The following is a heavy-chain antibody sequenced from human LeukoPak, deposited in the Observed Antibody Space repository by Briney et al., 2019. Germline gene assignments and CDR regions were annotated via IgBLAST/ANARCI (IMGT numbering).Heavy chain of an antibody. Sequence: PGGSLRLSCAASGFTFSSYSMNWVRQAPGKGLEWVSSISSSSSYIYYAYSVKGRFTISRDNAKNSLYLQMNSLRAEDTAVHYCARDGPNDILSGFVYYMDVWGKGTTVTVSS. CDR3: ARDGPNDILSGFVYYMDV. CDR2: ISSSSSYI. D-gene: IGHD3-9*01. V-gene: IGHV3-21*01. CDR1: GFTFSSYS. J-gene: IGHJ6*03.